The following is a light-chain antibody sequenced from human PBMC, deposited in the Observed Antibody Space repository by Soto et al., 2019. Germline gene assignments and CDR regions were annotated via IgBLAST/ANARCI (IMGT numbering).Light chain of an antibody. J-gene: IGLJ1*01. Sequence: QSVLTQPPSASGSPGQRVTISCSGSSSNIGTNLVSWYQQLPGTAPQVFIYNNNQRPSRVPDRFSGSKSGTSASLAISGLQSEDEAEYYCVTWDDSMASYVFGDGTKVTVL. CDR1: SSNIGTNL. CDR3: VTWDDSMASYV. V-gene: IGLV1-44*01. CDR2: NNN.